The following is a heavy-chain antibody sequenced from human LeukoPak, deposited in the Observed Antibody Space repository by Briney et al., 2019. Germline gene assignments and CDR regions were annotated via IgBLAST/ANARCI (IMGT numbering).Heavy chain of an antibody. CDR1: GDSIISSSYY. V-gene: IGHV4-39*07. J-gene: IGHJ6*02. CDR3: ASNYCSSTSCYYGMDV. Sequence: SGTLSLTCTVSGDSIISSSYYWAWIRQPPGKGLEWIGTIYYSGGTSYNPSLKSRFTISVDTSKNRFSLKLSSVTAADTAVYYCASNYCSSTSCYYGMDVWGQGTTVTVSS. CDR2: IYYSGGT. D-gene: IGHD2-2*01.